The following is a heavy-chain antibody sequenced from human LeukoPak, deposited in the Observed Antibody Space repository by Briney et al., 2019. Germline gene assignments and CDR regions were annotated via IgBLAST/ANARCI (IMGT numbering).Heavy chain of an antibody. Sequence: PGGSLRLSCAASRFTFSSNGMHWVRQAPGKGLEWVAFIRFDGSTKYYADSVKGRYTISRDNSENTLYLQMNSLRAEDTAVYYCAKSSFCSSTSCYLPLDSWGQGTLVSVSS. CDR1: RFTFSSNG. CDR3: AKSSFCSSTSCYLPLDS. D-gene: IGHD2-2*01. CDR2: IRFDGSTK. J-gene: IGHJ4*02. V-gene: IGHV3-30*02.